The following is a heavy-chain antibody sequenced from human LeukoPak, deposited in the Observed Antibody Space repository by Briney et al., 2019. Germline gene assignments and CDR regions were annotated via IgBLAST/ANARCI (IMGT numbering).Heavy chain of an antibody. CDR1: GFTFSSYA. D-gene: IGHD3-9*01. CDR3: ATQNFDWLLDRFDY. V-gene: IGHV3-23*01. CDR2: ISGSGGST. J-gene: IGHJ4*02. Sequence: GGSLRLXCAASGFTFSSYAMSWVRQAPGKGLEWVSAISGSGGSTYYADSVKGRFTISRDNSKNTLYLQMNSLRAEDTAVYYCATQNFDWLLDRFDYWGRGTLVTVSS.